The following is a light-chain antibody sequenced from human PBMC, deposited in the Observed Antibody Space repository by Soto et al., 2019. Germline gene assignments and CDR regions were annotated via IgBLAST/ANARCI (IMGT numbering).Light chain of an antibody. CDR3: QQYNSYPWT. CDR1: QSISNW. CDR2: KAS. V-gene: IGKV1-5*03. Sequence: DIQMTQAPSTLSASVGDRVTITCRASQSISNWLAWYQQEPGKAPKLLIYKASSLESGVPSRFSGSGSGTEFTLTISSLQPDDFATYYCQQYNSYPWTFGQGTKVDIK. J-gene: IGKJ1*01.